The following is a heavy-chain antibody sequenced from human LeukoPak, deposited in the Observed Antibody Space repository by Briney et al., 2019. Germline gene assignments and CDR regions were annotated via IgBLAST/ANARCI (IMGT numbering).Heavy chain of an antibody. Sequence: GGSLRLSCAASGFTFSSYAMSWVRQAPGKGLEWVSAISGSGGSTYYADSVKGRFTISRDNSKNTLYLQMNSLRAEDTAVYYCANFRAGYSRGWLNWFDPWGQGTLVTVSS. CDR1: GFTFSSYA. D-gene: IGHD6-19*01. CDR2: ISGSGGST. CDR3: ANFRAGYSRGWLNWFDP. V-gene: IGHV3-23*01. J-gene: IGHJ5*02.